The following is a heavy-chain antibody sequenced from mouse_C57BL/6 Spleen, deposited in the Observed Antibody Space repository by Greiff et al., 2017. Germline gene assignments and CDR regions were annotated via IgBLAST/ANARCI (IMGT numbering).Heavy chain of an antibody. V-gene: IGHV1-15*01. J-gene: IGHJ1*03. CDR2: IDPETGGT. CDR3: TIGRYYYGSRGWYFDV. D-gene: IGHD1-1*01. Sequence: QVQLQQSGAELVRPGASVTLSCKASGYTFTDYEMHWVKQTPVHGLEWIGAIDPETGGTAYNQKFKGKAILTADKSSSTAYMELRSLTSEDSAVYYCTIGRYYYGSRGWYFDVWGTGTPVTVSS. CDR1: GYTFTDYE.